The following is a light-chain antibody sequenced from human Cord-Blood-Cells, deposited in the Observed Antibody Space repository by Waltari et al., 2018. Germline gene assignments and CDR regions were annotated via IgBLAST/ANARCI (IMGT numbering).Light chain of an antibody. V-gene: IGLV2-11*01. Sequence: QSALTQPRSVSGSPGQSVTISCTGTSSDVGGYNYVSWYQQHPGKPPKLMIYDVSNRPSGVLYRFSGSKSCNTASLTISGLQAEDEADYYCCSYAGSYTWVFGGGTKLTVL. CDR2: DVS. CDR3: CSYAGSYTWV. J-gene: IGLJ3*02. CDR1: SSDVGGYNY.